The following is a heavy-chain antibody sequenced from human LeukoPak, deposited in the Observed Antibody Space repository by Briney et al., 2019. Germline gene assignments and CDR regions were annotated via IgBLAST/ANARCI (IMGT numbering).Heavy chain of an antibody. CDR1: GFTVSSNC. CDR2: IYSGGST. V-gene: IGHV3-53*01. CDR3: ASGSGSYRTPYYYMDV. J-gene: IGHJ6*03. D-gene: IGHD3-10*01. Sequence: GGSLRLSCAASGFTVSSNCMSWVRQAPGKGLEWVSVIYSGGSTYYADSVKGRSTISRDNSKNTLYLQMNSLRAEDTAVYYCASGSGSYRTPYYYMDVWGTGTTVTVSS.